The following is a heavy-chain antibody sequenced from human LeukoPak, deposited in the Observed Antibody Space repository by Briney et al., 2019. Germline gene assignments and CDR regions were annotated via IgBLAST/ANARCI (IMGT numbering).Heavy chain of an antibody. CDR3: AKRGVVIRGLLVIGYHQEAYHYDF. V-gene: IGHV3-23*01. D-gene: IGHD3-10*01. CDR1: GISLSNYA. Sequence: GGSLRLSCVVSGISLSNYAMTWVRQAPGKGLEWVSYISERGGSTTYADSVKGRFTISRDTSLNTLYLQMNNLRAEDAAVYFCAKRGVVIRGLLVIGYHQEAYHYDFWGQGVLVTVSS. CDR2: ISERGGST. J-gene: IGHJ4*02.